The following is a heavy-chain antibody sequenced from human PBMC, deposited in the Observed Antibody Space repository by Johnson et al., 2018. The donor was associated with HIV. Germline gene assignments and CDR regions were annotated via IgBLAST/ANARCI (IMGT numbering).Heavy chain of an antibody. CDR1: GFTFDDYG. J-gene: IGHJ3*02. CDR3: ARDPQYCSSTTCYGDAFDI. CDR2: INWNGGST. Sequence: QLVESGGGVVRPGGSLRLSCEASGFTFDDYGMSWVRQAPGKGLEWVAGINWNGGSTSYADSVKGRFTISRDNAKNSLYLQVNSLRVEDTALYYCARDPQYCSSTTCYGDAFDIWGQGTMVTVSS. D-gene: IGHD2-2*01. V-gene: IGHV3-20*04.